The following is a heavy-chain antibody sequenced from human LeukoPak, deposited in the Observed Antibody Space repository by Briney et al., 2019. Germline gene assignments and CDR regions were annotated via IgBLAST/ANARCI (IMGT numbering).Heavy chain of an antibody. CDR1: GFTFGTYT. V-gene: IGHV3-21*01. D-gene: IGHD2-2*01. J-gene: IGHJ6*02. CDR3: ARDVGYCSSTSCSYYGMDV. CDR2: ITRSSSYI. Sequence: PGGSLRLSCAASGFTFGTYTMNWVRQAPGKGLEWVSSITRSSSYIYSADSVKGRFTISRDNAKNSLYLQMNSLRAEDTAVYYCARDVGYCSSTSCSYYGMDVWGQGTTVTVSS.